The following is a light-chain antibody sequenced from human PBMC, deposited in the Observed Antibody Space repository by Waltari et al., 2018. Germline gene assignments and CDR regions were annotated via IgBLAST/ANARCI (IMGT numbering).Light chain of an antibody. J-gene: IGKJ1*01. Sequence: IVLTQSPGTLSLSPGERANLSCRASQSVSRSLACYQQKPGQAPKLLIYGASTRATGIPDRVTGSGSGTDFSLTISSLEPEDFAIYCCQHYVRLPATFGQGTKVEIK. CDR1: QSVSRS. V-gene: IGKV3-20*01. CDR2: GAS. CDR3: QHYVRLPAT.